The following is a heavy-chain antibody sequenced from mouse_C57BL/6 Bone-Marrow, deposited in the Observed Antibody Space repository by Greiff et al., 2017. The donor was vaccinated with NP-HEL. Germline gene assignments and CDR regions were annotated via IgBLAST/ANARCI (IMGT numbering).Heavy chain of an antibody. D-gene: IGHD1-2*01. J-gene: IGHJ4*01. V-gene: IGHV5-6*01. Sequence: EVKLVESGGDLVKPGGSLKLSCAASGFTFSSYGMSWVRQTPDKRLEWVATISSGGSYTYYPDSVKGRFTISRDNAKNTLYLQMSSLKSEGTAMYYCARGYNYAMDYWGQGTSVTVSS. CDR1: GFTFSSYG. CDR3: ARGYNYAMDY. CDR2: ISSGGSYT.